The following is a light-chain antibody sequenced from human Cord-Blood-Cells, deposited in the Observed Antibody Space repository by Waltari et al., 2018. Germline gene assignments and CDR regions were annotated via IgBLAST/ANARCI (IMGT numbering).Light chain of an antibody. CDR1: QSISSW. CDR3: QQYNSYPWT. CDR2: KAS. V-gene: IGKV1-5*03. J-gene: IGKJ1*01. Sequence: DIQITQSPSTLSASVGVRVTITCRASQSISSWLAWYQQKPGKAPKLLIYKASSLESGVPSRFSGSGSGTEFTLTISSLQPDDFATYYCQQYNSYPWTFGQGTKVEIK.